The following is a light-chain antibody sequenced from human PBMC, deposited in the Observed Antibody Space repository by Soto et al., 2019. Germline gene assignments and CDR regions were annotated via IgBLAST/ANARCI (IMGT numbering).Light chain of an antibody. J-gene: IGLJ1*01. Sequence: QSVLAQPASVSGSPGQSITISCTGTSSDVGAYNYDSWYQQYPGEAPKVIIYDVSHRPAGVSNRFSGSKSGNTAFLTISGLQTQDAADYYCSSYTSASAYFFGTGTKFTVL. CDR3: SSYTSASAYF. CDR1: SSDVGAYNY. V-gene: IGLV2-14*01. CDR2: DVS.